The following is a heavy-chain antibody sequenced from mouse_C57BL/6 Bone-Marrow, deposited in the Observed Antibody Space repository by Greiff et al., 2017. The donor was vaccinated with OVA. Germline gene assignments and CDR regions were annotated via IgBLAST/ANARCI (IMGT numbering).Heavy chain of an antibody. CDR3: ARPLSGSSLYCDY. V-gene: IGHV1-64*01. J-gene: IGHJ2*01. Sequence: QVQPQQPGAELAKPGASVKLSCKASVHTFPSYWVHMVKQRPGQGLEWIGMIHPNIGSTNLNEKFKSKATLTVDKSSSTAYMQLSSLTSEDSTVYYCARPLSGSSLYCDYWGQGTTLTVSS. D-gene: IGHD1-1*01. CDR1: VHTFPSYW. CDR2: IHPNIGST.